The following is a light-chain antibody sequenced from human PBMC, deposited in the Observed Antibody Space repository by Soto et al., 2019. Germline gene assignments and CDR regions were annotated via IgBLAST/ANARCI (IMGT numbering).Light chain of an antibody. CDR2: DVS. Sequence: QSALTQPRSVSGSPGQSVTISCTGTSGDVGGFNFVSWYQQHTGKAPTLMIFDVSQRPSGVPDRFSGSKSGNTASLTISGLQADDEADYYCCSYGGSYTWVFGGGTKLTV. CDR1: SGDVGGFNF. J-gene: IGLJ3*02. CDR3: CSYGGSYTWV. V-gene: IGLV2-11*01.